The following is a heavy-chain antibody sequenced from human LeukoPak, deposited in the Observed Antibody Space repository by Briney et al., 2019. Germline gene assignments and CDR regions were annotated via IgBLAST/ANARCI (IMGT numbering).Heavy chain of an antibody. V-gene: IGHV4-34*01. CDR1: GGSFSGYY. D-gene: IGHD6-19*01. J-gene: IGHJ5*02. CDR3: ARDVQGTIAVAGTGWFDP. Sequence: PSETLSLTCAVSGGSFSGYYWSWIRQPPGKGLEWIGEINHSGSTNYNPSLKSRVTISVDTSKNQFSLKLSSVTAADTAVYYCARDVQGTIAVAGTGWFDPWGQGTLVTVSS. CDR2: INHSGST.